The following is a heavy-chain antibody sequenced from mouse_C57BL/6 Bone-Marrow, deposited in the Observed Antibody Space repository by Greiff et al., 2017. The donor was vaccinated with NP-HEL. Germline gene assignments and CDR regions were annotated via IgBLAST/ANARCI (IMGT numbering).Heavy chain of an antibody. J-gene: IGHJ4*01. CDR1: GYTFTSYW. CDR3: ASIYYGYDDAMDY. V-gene: IGHV1-64*01. CDR2: IHPNSGST. Sequence: QVQLQHPGAELVKPGASVKLSCKASGYTFTSYWMHWVKQRPGQGLEWIGMIHPNSGSTNYNEKFKSKATLTVDKSSSTAYMQLSSLTSEDSAVYYCASIYYGYDDAMDYWGQGTSVTVSS. D-gene: IGHD2-2*01.